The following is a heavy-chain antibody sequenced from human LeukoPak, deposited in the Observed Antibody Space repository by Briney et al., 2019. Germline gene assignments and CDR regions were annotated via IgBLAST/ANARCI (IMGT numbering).Heavy chain of an antibody. Sequence: GGSLRLSCAASRFTFSSYGMHWVRQAPGKGLEWVAFIRYDGSNKYYADSVKGRFTISRDNSKNTLYLQMNSLRAEDTGVYYCAKGAQWLVYYFDYWGQGTLVTVSS. D-gene: IGHD6-19*01. CDR1: RFTFSSYG. CDR2: IRYDGSNK. J-gene: IGHJ4*02. V-gene: IGHV3-30*02. CDR3: AKGAQWLVYYFDY.